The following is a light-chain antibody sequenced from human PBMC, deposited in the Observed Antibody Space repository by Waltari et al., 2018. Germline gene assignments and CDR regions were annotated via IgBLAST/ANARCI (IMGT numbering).Light chain of an antibody. CDR3: QQYGSSPGT. CDR1: QSVSSSY. J-gene: IGKJ4*01. Sequence: EIAFTQSPGTLSLSPGERATLSCRASQSVSSSYLAWYQQKPGQAPRLPIYGASSRATGIPNKSRGSESGTDFTLTSSRLEPEELGVYYCQQYGSSPGTFHGGTKVEIE. V-gene: IGKV3-20*01. CDR2: GAS.